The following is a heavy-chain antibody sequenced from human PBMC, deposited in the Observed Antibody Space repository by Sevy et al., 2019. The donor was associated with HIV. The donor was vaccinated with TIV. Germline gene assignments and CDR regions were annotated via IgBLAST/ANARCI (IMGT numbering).Heavy chain of an antibody. V-gene: IGHV1-2*06. D-gene: IGHD2-21*01. Sequence: ASVKVSCKASGYTSTGYYMHWVRQAPGQGLEWMGRINPNSGGTNYAQKFQGRVTMTRDTSISTAYMELSRLRSDDTAVYYCARVGGYCGGDCYSDAFDIWGQGTMVTVSS. CDR2: INPNSGGT. J-gene: IGHJ3*02. CDR1: GYTSTGYY. CDR3: ARVGGYCGGDCYSDAFDI.